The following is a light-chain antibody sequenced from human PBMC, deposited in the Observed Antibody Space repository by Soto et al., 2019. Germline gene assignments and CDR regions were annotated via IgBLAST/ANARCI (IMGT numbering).Light chain of an antibody. CDR2: KAS. CDR3: QQRSSWPPT. J-gene: IGKJ4*01. V-gene: IGKV3-11*01. Sequence: EIVLTQSPATLSLSPGDRATLSCRASQSVSNFLAWYQQKPGQAPRLLIYKASNRATDIPARFSGGGSGTDFSLTISSLEPEDFAVYYCQQRSSWPPTFGGGTKVE. CDR1: QSVSNF.